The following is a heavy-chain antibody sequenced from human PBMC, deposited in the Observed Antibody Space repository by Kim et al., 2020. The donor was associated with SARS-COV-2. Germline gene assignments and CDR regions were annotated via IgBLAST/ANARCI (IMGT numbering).Heavy chain of an antibody. CDR3: ARDPGTGSNYGYDAFDI. J-gene: IGHJ3*02. CDR2: IYRSGT. CDR1: GGSISSGGYY. V-gene: IGHV4-31*03. Sequence: SETLSLTCTVSGGSISSGGYYWSWIRQPPGKGLEWIGYIYRSGTFYSPSLRSRVTISLDTSQNRFSLIVKSVTAADTAVYYCARDPGTGSNYGYDAFDIWGQGTMVTVSS. D-gene: IGHD1-26*01.